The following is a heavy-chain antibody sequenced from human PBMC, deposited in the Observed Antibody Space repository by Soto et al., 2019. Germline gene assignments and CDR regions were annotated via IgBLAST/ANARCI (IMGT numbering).Heavy chain of an antibody. V-gene: IGHV4-30-4*01. CDR1: VGSISSGDYY. J-gene: IGHJ5*02. CDR3: ARGTLYADWLNWFDP. CDR2: IYYSGST. D-gene: IGHD3-9*01. Sequence: PSETLAITCTFSVGSISSGDYYWSWIRQPPGKGLEWIGYIYYSGSTYYNPSLKSRVTISVDTSKNQFSLKLSSVTAADTAVYYCARGTLYADWLNWFDPWGQGTLVTVSS.